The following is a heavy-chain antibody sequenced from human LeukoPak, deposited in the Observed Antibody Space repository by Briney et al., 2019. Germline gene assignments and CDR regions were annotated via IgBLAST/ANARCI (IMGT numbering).Heavy chain of an antibody. D-gene: IGHD6-19*01. CDR3: AKAVAATGHYYFGMDV. J-gene: IGHJ6*02. Sequence: GGSLRLSCTASGFTFSSYGMHCVRQAPGKGLEWVAVIWFDGSNKYYADSVKSRLTISRDNSKSTLYLQMNSLRAEDTAVYYCAKAVAATGHYYFGMDVWGQGTTVTVSS. V-gene: IGHV3-33*06. CDR1: GFTFSSYG. CDR2: IWFDGSNK.